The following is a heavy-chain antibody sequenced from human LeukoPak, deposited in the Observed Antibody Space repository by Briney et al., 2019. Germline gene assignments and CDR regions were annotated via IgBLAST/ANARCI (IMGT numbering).Heavy chain of an antibody. Sequence: SETLSLTCTVSGASXTXAXXXXXXXXXGKGLEWVGLSSASGSTNYNPSLRSRLTMSLDTSKNHFSLNLNSVTAADTAVYYCATATGNAWGQGTQVTVSS. CDR3: ATATGNA. J-gene: IGHJ1*01. CDR1: GASXTXAX. V-gene: IGHV4-4*07. CDR2: SSASGST.